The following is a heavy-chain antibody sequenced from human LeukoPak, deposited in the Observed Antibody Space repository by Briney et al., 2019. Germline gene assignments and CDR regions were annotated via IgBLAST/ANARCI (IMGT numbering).Heavy chain of an antibody. D-gene: IGHD4-11*01. CDR2: INHSGST. Sequence: SETLSLTCAVYGGSFSGYYWSWIRQPPGKGLEWIGEINHSGSTNYNPSLKSRVTISVDTSKNQFSLNVSSVTAADTAMYYCARGGGPLQSFDYWGQGTLVTVSS. CDR3: ARGGGPLQSFDY. V-gene: IGHV4-34*01. CDR1: GGSFSGYY. J-gene: IGHJ4*02.